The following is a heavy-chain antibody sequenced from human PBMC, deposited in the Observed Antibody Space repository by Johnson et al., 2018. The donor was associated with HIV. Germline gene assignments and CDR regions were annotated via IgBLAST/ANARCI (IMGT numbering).Heavy chain of an antibody. J-gene: IGHJ3*01. D-gene: IGHD3-3*01. CDR1: GFTFSRYA. V-gene: IGHV3-7*03. CDR3: TTAKTIFGVVTLDGFDF. Sequence: VQLVESGGGLVQPGGSLRLSCAASGFTFSRYAMSWVRQAPGKGLEWVANIKQDGSEKNYVDSVKGRFTISRDNSKNTLFLQMNSLKIEDTAVYYCTTAKTIFGVVTLDGFDFWGQGTMVTVSS. CDR2: IKQDGSEK.